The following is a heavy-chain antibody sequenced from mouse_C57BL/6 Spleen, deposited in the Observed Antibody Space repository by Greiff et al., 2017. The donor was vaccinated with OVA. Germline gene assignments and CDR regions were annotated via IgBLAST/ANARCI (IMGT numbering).Heavy chain of an antibody. D-gene: IGHD2-4*01. J-gene: IGHJ3*01. CDR3: AKSSYDYDVAY. CDR2: INPSSGYT. CDR1: VYTFTIYL. Sequence: QVSLQQGGAELAKPGASVKLSCKASVYTFTIYLMHWVKQRPGQGLEWIGYINPSSGYTKYNQKFKDKATLTADKSSSTAYMQLSSLTYEDSAVYYCAKSSYDYDVAYWGQGTLVTVSA. V-gene: IGHV1-7*01.